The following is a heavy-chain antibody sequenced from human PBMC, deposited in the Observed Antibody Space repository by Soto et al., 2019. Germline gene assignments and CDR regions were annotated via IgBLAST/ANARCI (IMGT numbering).Heavy chain of an antibody. CDR1: GGSISSSNW. Sequence: SETLSLTCAVSGGSISSSNWWSWVRQPPGKGLEWIGEIYHSGSTNYNPSLKSRVTISVDKSKNQFSLKLSSVTAADTAVYYCARAIPTRTSFGVVNYGMDVWGQGTTVTVSS. D-gene: IGHD3-3*01. CDR3: ARAIPTRTSFGVVNYGMDV. V-gene: IGHV4-4*02. J-gene: IGHJ6*02. CDR2: IYHSGST.